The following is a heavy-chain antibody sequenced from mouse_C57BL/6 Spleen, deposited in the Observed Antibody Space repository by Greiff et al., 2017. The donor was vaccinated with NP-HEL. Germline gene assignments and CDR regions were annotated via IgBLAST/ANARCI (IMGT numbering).Heavy chain of an antibody. CDR3: ARESGDY. CDR2: ISYDGSN. V-gene: IGHV3-6*01. CDR1: GYSITSGYY. Sequence: ESGPGLVKPSQSLSLTCSVTGYSITSGYYWNWIRQFPGNKLEWMGYISYDGSNNYNPSLKNRISITRDTSKNQFFLKLNSVTTEDTATYYCARESGDYWGQGTSVTVSS. D-gene: IGHD3-1*01. J-gene: IGHJ4*01.